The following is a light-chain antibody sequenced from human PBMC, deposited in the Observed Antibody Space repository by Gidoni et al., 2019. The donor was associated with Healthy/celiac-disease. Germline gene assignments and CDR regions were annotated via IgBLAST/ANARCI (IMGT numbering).Light chain of an antibody. J-gene: IGKJ1*01. CDR1: QSSSSY. CDR2: AAS. V-gene: IGKV1-39*01. CDR3: QQSYSTPSST. Sequence: DIQMTQSPSSLSASVGDRVTITCRASQSSSSYLNWYQQKPGKAPKLLIYAASSLQSGVPSRFSGSGSGTDFTLTISSLQPEDFATYYCQQSYSTPSSTFGQGTKVEIK.